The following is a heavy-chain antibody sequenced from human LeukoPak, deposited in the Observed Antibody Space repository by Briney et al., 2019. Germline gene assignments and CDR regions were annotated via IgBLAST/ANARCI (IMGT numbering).Heavy chain of an antibody. V-gene: IGHV3-48*01. CDR3: AREAYYDSSGYYDY. Sequence: PGGSLRLSCAASGFTFSSYSMNWVRQAPGKGLEWVSYISSSSSTIYYADSVKGRFTISRDNAKNSLYLQMNSLRAEDTAVYYCAREAYYDSSGYYDYWGQGTLVTVSS. D-gene: IGHD3-22*01. J-gene: IGHJ4*02. CDR2: ISSSSSTI. CDR1: GFTFSSYS.